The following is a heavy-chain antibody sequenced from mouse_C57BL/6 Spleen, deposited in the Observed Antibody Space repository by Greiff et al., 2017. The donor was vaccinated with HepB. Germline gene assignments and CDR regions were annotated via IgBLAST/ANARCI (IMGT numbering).Heavy chain of an antibody. CDR3: VYSNYYYYAMDY. D-gene: IGHD2-5*01. J-gene: IGHJ4*01. V-gene: IGHV1-82*01. Sequence: VMLVESGPELVKPGASVKISCKASGYAFSSSWMNWVKQRPGKGLEWIGRIYPGDGDTNYNGKFKGKATLTADKSSSTAYMQLSSLTSEDSAVYFCVYSNYYYYAMDYWGQGTSVTVSS. CDR2: IYPGDGDT. CDR1: GYAFSSSW.